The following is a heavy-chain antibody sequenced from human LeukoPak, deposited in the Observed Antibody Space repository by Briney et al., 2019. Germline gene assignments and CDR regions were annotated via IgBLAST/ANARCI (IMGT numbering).Heavy chain of an antibody. CDR3: ASPLQNYDFWSGYYRGYGMDV. CDR2: IYYSGST. CDR1: GGSISSSSYY. Sequence: SETLSLTCTVSGGSISSSSYYWGWIRQPPGKGLEWIGSIYYSGSTYYNPSLKSRVTISVDTSKNQFSLKLSSVTAADTAVYYCASPLQNYDFWSGYYRGYGMDVWGQGTTVTVSS. J-gene: IGHJ6*02. D-gene: IGHD3-3*01. V-gene: IGHV4-39*01.